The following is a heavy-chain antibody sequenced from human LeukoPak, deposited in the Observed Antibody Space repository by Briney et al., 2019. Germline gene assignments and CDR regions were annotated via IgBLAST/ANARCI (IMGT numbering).Heavy chain of an antibody. CDR1: GFTSSNSA. D-gene: IGHD1-26*01. J-gene: IGHJ4*02. CDR2: IVVGSGNT. Sequence: SVKVSCKASGFTSSNSAVQWVRQARGQRLEWIGWIVVGSGNTNYAQKFQERVTITRDLSTSTAYMELSSLRSEDTAVYYCTSDPTFYSGRYCFDYWGQGTLVTVSS. V-gene: IGHV1-58*01. CDR3: TSDPTFYSGRYCFDY.